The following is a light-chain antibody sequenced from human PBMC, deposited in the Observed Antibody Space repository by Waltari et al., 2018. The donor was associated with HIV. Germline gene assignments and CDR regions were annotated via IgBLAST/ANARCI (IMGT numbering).Light chain of an antibody. V-gene: IGKV3-15*01. CDR2: GTS. CDR1: QSVNSN. J-gene: IGKJ1*01. Sequence: EILMTQSPSTRSVSPVERATLSCRASQSVNSNLAWYQQKPGQTPRLLIYGTSTRATDIPARFSGSGSGTEFTLTISSLQSEDFEVYYCHHYNNWRETFGQGTKVEIK. CDR3: HHYNNWRET.